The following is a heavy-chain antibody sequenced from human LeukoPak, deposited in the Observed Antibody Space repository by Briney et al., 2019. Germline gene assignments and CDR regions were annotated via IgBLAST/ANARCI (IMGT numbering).Heavy chain of an antibody. D-gene: IGHD4-17*01. CDR2: VSSDSSYK. CDR3: ARVKFGDYAVDY. J-gene: IGHJ4*02. V-gene: IGHV3-21*01. Sequence: ETLSLTCTVSGGSISSYYWSWIRQPPGKGLEWVASVSSDSSYKFYADSLMGRFTISRDNAKNSLYLQMNSLRAGDTAIYYCARVKFGDYAVDYWGQGTLVTVSS. CDR1: GGSISSYY.